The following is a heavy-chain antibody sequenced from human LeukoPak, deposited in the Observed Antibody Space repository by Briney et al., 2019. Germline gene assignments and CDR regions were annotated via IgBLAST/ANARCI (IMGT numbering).Heavy chain of an antibody. CDR1: GFTFSGYN. J-gene: IGHJ4*02. CDR3: AKDRVYSSGWYYADY. CDR2: IRSSGSLI. D-gene: IGHD6-19*01. V-gene: IGHV3-48*01. Sequence: QAGGSLRLSCAASGFTFSGYNMNWVRQAPGKGLEWVAFIRSSGSLIYYAESVKGRFTISRDNSKNTLYLQMNSLRAEDTAVYYCAKDRVYSSGWYYADYWGQGTLVTVTS.